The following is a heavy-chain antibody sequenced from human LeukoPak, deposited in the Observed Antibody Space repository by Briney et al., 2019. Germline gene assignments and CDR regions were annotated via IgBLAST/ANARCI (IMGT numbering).Heavy chain of an antibody. CDR1: GGSISSYY. V-gene: IGHV4-4*07. Sequence: NPSETLSLTCTVSGGSISSYYWSWIRQPAGKGLEWIGRIYTSGSTNYNPSLKSRVTMSVDTSKNQFSLKLTSVTAADTAVYYCATSPLGIADPWYLELWGRGTLVTVSS. CDR2: IYTSGST. D-gene: IGHD7-27*01. CDR3: ATSPLGIADPWYLEL. J-gene: IGHJ2*01.